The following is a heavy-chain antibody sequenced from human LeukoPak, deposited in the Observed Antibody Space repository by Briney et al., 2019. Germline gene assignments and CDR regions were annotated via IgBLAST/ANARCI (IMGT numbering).Heavy chain of an antibody. Sequence: GGSLRLSCAASGFTFGSYSINWVRQAPGKGLEWISYISTSGYTIYYADSVKGRFTISRDNAKNSLYLQMNSLRAEDTAVYYCARGYPWVKPTFFDYWGQGTLVTVSS. CDR3: ARGYPWVKPTFFDY. V-gene: IGHV3-48*01. J-gene: IGHJ4*02. CDR2: ISTSGYTI. CDR1: GFTFGSYS. D-gene: IGHD1-1*01.